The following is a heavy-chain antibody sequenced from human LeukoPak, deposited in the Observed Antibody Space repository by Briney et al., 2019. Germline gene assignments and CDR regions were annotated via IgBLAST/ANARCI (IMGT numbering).Heavy chain of an antibody. CDR1: GYTFTSYD. Sequence: ASVKVSCKASGYTFTSYDINWVRQATGQGLEWMGWMNPNSGNTNYAQKLQGRVTMTTDTSTSTAYMELRSLRSDDTAVYYCARVRVNRRDPPDYWGQGTLVTVSS. D-gene: IGHD1-14*01. CDR2: MNPNSGNT. CDR3: ARVRVNRRDPPDY. J-gene: IGHJ4*02. V-gene: IGHV1-18*01.